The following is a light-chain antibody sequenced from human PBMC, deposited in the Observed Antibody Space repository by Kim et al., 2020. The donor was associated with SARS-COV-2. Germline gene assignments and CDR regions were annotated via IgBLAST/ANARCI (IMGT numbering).Light chain of an antibody. V-gene: IGKV3-20*01. CDR1: QSVSSSY. J-gene: IGKJ1*01. Sequence: VLTQSPGTLSLSPGERATLSCRASQSVSSSYLAWYQQKPGQAPRLLIYGASSRATGIPDRFSGSGSGTDFSLSISRLEPEDFAVYYCQHYGGSSWTFGQGTKVDIK. CDR2: GAS. CDR3: QHYGGSSWT.